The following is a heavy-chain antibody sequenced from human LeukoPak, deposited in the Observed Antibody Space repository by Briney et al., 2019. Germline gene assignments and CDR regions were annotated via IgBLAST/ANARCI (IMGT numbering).Heavy chain of an antibody. CDR2: IYYSGST. CDR3: ARRSSIGYYYMDV. Sequence: SETLSLTCAVYGGSFSGYYWSWIRQPPGKGLEWIGSIYYSGSTYYNPSLKSRVTISVDTSKNQFSLKLSSVTAADTAVYYCARRSSIGYYYMDVWGKGTTVTISS. J-gene: IGHJ6*03. CDR1: GGSFSGYY. D-gene: IGHD2/OR15-2a*01. V-gene: IGHV4-34*01.